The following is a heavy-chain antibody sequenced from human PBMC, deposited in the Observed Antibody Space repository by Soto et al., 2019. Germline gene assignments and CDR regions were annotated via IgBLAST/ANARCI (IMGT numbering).Heavy chain of an antibody. J-gene: IGHJ4*02. CDR3: ARKAWVRFDY. D-gene: IGHD7-27*01. V-gene: IGHV4-4*02. Sequence: SETLSLTCAVSGDSISSSVWWTWVRQPPGKGLEWIGEVFHTGDTYFNPSLRSRVAMSVDKSTNEFSLKVTSVTAADTAIYYCARKAWVRFDYWGQGALVTAPQ. CDR2: VFHTGDT. CDR1: GDSISSSVW.